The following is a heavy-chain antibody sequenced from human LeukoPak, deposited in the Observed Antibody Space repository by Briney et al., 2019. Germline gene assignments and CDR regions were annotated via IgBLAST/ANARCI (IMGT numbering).Heavy chain of an antibody. Sequence: GGSLRLSCAASGFTFSSYGMHWVRQAPGKGLEWVAVISYDGSNKYYADSVKGRFTISRDNAKNSLYLQMNSLRAEDTAVYYCAREGGYDFWSGPPRGYFDYWGQGTLVTVSS. J-gene: IGHJ4*02. CDR2: ISYDGSNK. V-gene: IGHV3-30*03. D-gene: IGHD3-3*01. CDR3: AREGGYDFWSGPPRGYFDY. CDR1: GFTFSSYG.